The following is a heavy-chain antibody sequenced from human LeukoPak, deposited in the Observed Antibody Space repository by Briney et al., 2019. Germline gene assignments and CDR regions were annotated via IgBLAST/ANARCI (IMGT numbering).Heavy chain of an antibody. D-gene: IGHD3-22*01. CDR1: GFTFSSSW. V-gene: IGHV3-74*01. J-gene: IGHJ4*02. Sequence: GGSLRLSCAASGFTFSSSWMHWVRQAPGKGLVWVSRINSDGSSTSYADSVKGRFTISRDNAKNTLYLQMNSLRAEDTAVYYCARDLDPISYYYDSSGYSDWGQGTLVTVSS. CDR3: ARDLDPISYYYDSSGYSD. CDR2: INSDGSST.